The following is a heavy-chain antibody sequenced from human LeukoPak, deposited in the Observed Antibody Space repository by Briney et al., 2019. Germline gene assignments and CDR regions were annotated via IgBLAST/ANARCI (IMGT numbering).Heavy chain of an antibody. CDR2: IKQDGSDK. V-gene: IGHV3-7*01. CDR3: VRESRSSSGSR. CDR1: EFTFSTYW. J-gene: IGHJ4*02. Sequence: GGSLRLSCAASEFTFSTYWMSWVRQAPGKGLEWVANIKQDGSDKNYVDSVKGRFTISRDNAKNSLYLQLNGLRAEDTAVYYCVRESRSSSGSRWGQGTLVTVSS. D-gene: IGHD3-22*01.